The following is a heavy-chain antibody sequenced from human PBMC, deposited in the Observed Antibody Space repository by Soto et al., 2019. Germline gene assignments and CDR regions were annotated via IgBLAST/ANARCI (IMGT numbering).Heavy chain of an antibody. Sequence: QVQLVQSGAEVKKPGSSVKVSCKASGGTFSSYAISWVRQAPGQGLEWMGGIIPIFGTANYAQKFQGRVTITAHHTTRTPYMQLSSLRSEDTALYYSASYIRRIHLWHCNYYYYYCIYVWLQVTTVTVSS. J-gene: IGHJ6*02. V-gene: IGHV1-69*12. CDR3: ASYIRRIHLWHCNYYYYYCIYV. CDR2: IIPIFGTA. D-gene: IGHD5-18*01. CDR1: GGTFSSYA.